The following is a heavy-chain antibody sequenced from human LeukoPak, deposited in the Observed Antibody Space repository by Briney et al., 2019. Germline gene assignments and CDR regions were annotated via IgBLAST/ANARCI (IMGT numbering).Heavy chain of an antibody. V-gene: IGHV4-59*12. J-gene: IGHJ6*03. Sequence: SETLSLTCTVSGGSISSYYWSWIRQPPGKGLEWIGYIYYSGSTNYNPSLKSRVTISVDTSKNQFSLKLSSVTAADTAVYYCARDGDYYYYMDVWGKGTTVTVSS. CDR3: ARDGDYYYYMDV. CDR1: GGSISSYY. CDR2: IYYSGST.